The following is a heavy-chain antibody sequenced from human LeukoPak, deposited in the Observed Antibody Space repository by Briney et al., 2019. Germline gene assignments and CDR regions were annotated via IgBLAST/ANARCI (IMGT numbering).Heavy chain of an antibody. D-gene: IGHD4-17*01. Sequence: ASVKVSCKASGFTFSGYYLQWVRQAPGQGLDWMGWIKPDSGGTNYAQKFQGRVTMTRDTSIKTGYMELSRLRSDDTAMYYCAMGETVTTPPRDYWGQGTLVTVSS. CDR3: AMGETVTTPPRDY. V-gene: IGHV1-2*02. CDR1: GFTFSGYY. J-gene: IGHJ4*02. CDR2: IKPDSGGT.